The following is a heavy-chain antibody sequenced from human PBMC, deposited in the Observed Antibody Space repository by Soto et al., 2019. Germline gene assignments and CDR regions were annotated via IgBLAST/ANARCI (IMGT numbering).Heavy chain of an antibody. Sequence: LRLSCSASGFTFSSYAMHWVRQAPGKGLEYVSAISSNGGSTYYADSVKGRFTISRDNSKNTLYLQMSSLRAEDTAVYYCVKDLLGDSNPQHWFDPWGQGTLVTVSS. CDR3: VKDLLGDSNPQHWFDP. V-gene: IGHV3-64D*06. J-gene: IGHJ5*02. D-gene: IGHD4-4*01. CDR2: ISSNGGST. CDR1: GFTFSSYA.